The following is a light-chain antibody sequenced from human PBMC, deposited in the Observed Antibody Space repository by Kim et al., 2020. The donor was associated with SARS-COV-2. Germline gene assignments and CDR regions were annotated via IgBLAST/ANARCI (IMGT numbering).Light chain of an antibody. Sequence: GQSVTISCTGTSSDVGGYNYVSWYQQHPGKAHKLMIYEVTKRPSGVPDRFSGSESGNTASLTVSGLQAEDEADYYCSSYAGSNNLVFGGGTQLTVL. CDR2: EVT. CDR1: SSDVGGYNY. V-gene: IGLV2-8*01. J-gene: IGLJ2*01. CDR3: SSYAGSNNLV.